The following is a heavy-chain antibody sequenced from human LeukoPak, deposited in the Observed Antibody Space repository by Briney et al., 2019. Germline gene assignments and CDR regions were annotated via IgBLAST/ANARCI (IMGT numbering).Heavy chain of an antibody. CDR1: GYTFTSYY. V-gene: IGHV1-46*01. D-gene: IGHD6-19*01. CDR3: ARTLSGYSSGWYWFDP. CDR2: INPSGGST. J-gene: IGHJ5*02. Sequence: ASVKVSCKASGYTFTSYYMHWVRQAPGQGLEWMGIINPSGGSTSYAQKFKGRVTMTRDTSTSTVYMELSSLRSEDTAVYYCARTLSGYSSGWYWFDPWGQGTLVTVSS.